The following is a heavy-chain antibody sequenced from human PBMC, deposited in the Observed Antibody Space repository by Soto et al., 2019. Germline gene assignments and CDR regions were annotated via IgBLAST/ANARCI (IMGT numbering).Heavy chain of an antibody. CDR2: IYYSGSN. CDR3: ARHRPRPGFDP. J-gene: IGHJ5*02. V-gene: IGHV4-59*08. CDR1: GASISTYY. Sequence: PETLSLTCTVSGASISTYYWSWIRQPPGKGLEWIGYIYYSGSNNYNPSLKSRVTISVDTAKNQFSLKLSSVTAVDSAVYYCARHRPRPGFDPWGQGTLVTVSS.